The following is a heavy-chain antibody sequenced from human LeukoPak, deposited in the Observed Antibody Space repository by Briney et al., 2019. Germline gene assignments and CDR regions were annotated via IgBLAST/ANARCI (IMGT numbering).Heavy chain of an antibody. Sequence: SETLSLTCTVSGGSISSYYWSWIRQPPGKGLEWIGYIYYSGSTNYNPSLKSRVTISVDTSKNQFSLKLSSVTAADTAVYYCARVYCSGGSCYSDPWGQGTLVTVSS. V-gene: IGHV4-59*01. CDR3: ARVYCSGGSCYSDP. CDR2: IYYSGST. D-gene: IGHD2-15*01. CDR1: GGSISSYY. J-gene: IGHJ5*02.